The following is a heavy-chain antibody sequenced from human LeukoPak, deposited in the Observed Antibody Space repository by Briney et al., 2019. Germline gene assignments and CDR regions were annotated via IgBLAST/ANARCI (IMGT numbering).Heavy chain of an antibody. J-gene: IGHJ5*02. CDR2: IYPGDSDT. Sequence: GESLKISCKGSGYSFTSYWIGWVRPMPGKGLEWVGIIYPGDSDTRYSPSFQGQVTISADKSISTAYLQWSSLKASDTAMYYCARSCDILTGYGEDWFDPWGQGTLVTVSS. CDR3: ARSCDILTGYGEDWFDP. CDR1: GYSFTSYW. V-gene: IGHV5-51*01. D-gene: IGHD3-9*01.